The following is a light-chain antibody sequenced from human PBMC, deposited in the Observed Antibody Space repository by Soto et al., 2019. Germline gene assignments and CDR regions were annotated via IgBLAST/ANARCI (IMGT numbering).Light chain of an antibody. CDR2: DAS. J-gene: IGKJ5*01. V-gene: IGKV3-20*01. CDR1: QSVGRDY. CDR3: QQYAASPIT. Sequence: EIVLTQSPGTLSLSAGERATLSCRASQSVGRDYLAWFQQKPGQPPRLLIYDASSRATGIPDRFSGSGSGTDFTLTISRLEPEDFAVYYCQQYAASPITFGQGTRLEIK.